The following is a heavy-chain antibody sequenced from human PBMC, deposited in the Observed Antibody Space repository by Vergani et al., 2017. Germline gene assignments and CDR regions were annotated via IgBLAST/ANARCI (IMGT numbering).Heavy chain of an antibody. V-gene: IGHV3-30*03. D-gene: IGHD3-10*01. J-gene: IGHJ4*02. CDR3: ASLRYRGHMVRGVIRPADY. CDR1: GFTFSSYG. Sequence: QVQLVESGGGVVQPGRSLRLSCAASGFTFSSYGMHWVRQAPGKGLEWVAVISYDGSNKYYADSVKGRFTISRDNSKNTLYLQMNSLRAEDTAVYYCASLRYRGHMVRGVIRPADYWGQGTLVTVSS. CDR2: ISYDGSNK.